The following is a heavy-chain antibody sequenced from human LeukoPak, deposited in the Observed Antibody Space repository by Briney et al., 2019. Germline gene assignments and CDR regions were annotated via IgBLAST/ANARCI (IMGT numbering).Heavy chain of an antibody. V-gene: IGHV3-11*04. CDR1: GFTFSDYY. J-gene: IGHJ6*03. D-gene: IGHD3-16*01. CDR2: ISSSGSTI. CDR3: ARDLALYYMDV. Sequence: GGSLRLSCAASGFTFSDYYMSWIRQAPGKGLEWVSYISSSGSTIYYADSVEGRFTISRDNAKNSLYLQMNSLRAEDTAVYYCARDLALYYMDVWGKGTTVTVSS.